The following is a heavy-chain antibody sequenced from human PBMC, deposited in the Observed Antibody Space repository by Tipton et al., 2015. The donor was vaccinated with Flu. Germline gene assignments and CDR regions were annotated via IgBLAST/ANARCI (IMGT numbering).Heavy chain of an antibody. CDR3: ARARFWIGYPDY. D-gene: IGHD3-3*01. J-gene: IGHJ4*02. V-gene: IGHV4-61*05. CDR1: SGSIRSTNYF. CDR2: VYNSGNT. Sequence: TLSLTCTVSSGSIRSTNYFCAWIRQPPGKGLEWIGQVYNSGNTDYKPSLKSRVTISVDTSKNQFSLNLRSVTAADTAVYYCARARFWIGYPDYWGQGTLVTVSS.